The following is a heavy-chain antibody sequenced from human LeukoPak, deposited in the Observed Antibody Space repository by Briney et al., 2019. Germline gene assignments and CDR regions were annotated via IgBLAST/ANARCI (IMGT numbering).Heavy chain of an antibody. J-gene: IGHJ4*02. V-gene: IGHV3-30*02. CDR3: AKGGSNNWSFDN. Sequence: GGSLRLSCAAAGLTFSNYGMHWVRQAPGKGLQWVAYIRYDGRNKYSADSVKGRYTIYRDNSKSTLYLQMNSLRPEDTAVYYCAKGGSNNWSFDNWGQGTLVTVSS. CDR2: IRYDGRNK. CDR1: GLTFSNYG. D-gene: IGHD1-1*01.